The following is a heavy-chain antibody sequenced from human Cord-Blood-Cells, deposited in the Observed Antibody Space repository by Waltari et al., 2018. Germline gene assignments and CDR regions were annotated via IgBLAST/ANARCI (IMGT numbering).Heavy chain of an antibody. Sequence: QVQLQQWGAGLLKPSETLSLTCAVYGGSFSGYYWSWIRKPPGKGLEWIGEINHSGSTNYTPSLKSRVTISVDTSKNQFSLKLSSVTAADTAVYYCARLRGYCSGGSCYSYYYYGMDVWGQGTTVTVSS. V-gene: IGHV4-34*01. CDR3: ARLRGYCSGGSCYSYYYYGMDV. J-gene: IGHJ6*02. D-gene: IGHD2-15*01. CDR1: GGSFSGYY. CDR2: INHSGST.